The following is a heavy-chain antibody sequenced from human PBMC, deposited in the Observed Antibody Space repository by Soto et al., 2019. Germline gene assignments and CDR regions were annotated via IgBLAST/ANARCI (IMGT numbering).Heavy chain of an antibody. D-gene: IGHD3-3*01. CDR2: ISSSSSYI. CDR3: ARGDDFWSGYYGT. CDR1: GFTFSSYS. J-gene: IGHJ4*02. Sequence: EVQLVESGGGLVKPGGSPRLSCAASGFTFSSYSMNWVRQAPGKGLEWVSSISSSSSYIYYADSVKGRFTISRDNAKNSLYLQMNSLRAEDTAVYYCARGDDFWSGYYGTWGQGTLVTVSS. V-gene: IGHV3-21*01.